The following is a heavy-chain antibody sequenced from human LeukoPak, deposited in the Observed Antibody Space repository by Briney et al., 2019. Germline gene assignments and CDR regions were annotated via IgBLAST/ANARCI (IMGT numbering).Heavy chain of an antibody. CDR1: GYTFTGYY. D-gene: IGHD3-22*01. CDR3: ARAEQLERPDYYDSSGYTDTLTLVDY. V-gene: IGHV1-2*02. Sequence: ASVKVSCKASGYTFTGYYMHWVRQAPGQGLEWMGWINPNSGGTNYAQKFQGRVTMTRDTSISTAYMKLSRLRSDDTAVYYCARAEQLERPDYYDSSGYTDTLTLVDYWGQGTLVTVSS. CDR2: INPNSGGT. J-gene: IGHJ4*02.